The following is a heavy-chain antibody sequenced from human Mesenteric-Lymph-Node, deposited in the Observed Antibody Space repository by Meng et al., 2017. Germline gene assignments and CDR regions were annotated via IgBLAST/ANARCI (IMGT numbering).Heavy chain of an antibody. D-gene: IGHD5-18*01. CDR2: IYYSGST. CDR3: ARVGWRQWSFDL. J-gene: IGHJ2*01. Sequence: QVRLQQWGPGLLKPSETLSLTCTVSGGSISSGDYYWSWIRQPPGKGLELIGHIYYSGSTSYNPSLKSRVTISVDTSNNQFSLKLSSVTAADTAVYYCARVGWRQWSFDLWGRGTLVTVSS. V-gene: IGHV4-30-4*01. CDR1: GGSISSGDYY.